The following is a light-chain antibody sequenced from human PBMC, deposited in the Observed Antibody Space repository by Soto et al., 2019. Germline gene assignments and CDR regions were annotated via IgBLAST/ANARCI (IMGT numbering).Light chain of an antibody. Sequence: QSALTQPASVSGSPGQSITISCTGTSSDVGNYNLVSWYQQVPGKAPKLIIYEVIQRPSGVSNRFSGSKSGNTASLTISGLQAEDEGDYYCCSYAGSTALFGGGTKLIVL. CDR1: SSDVGNYNL. V-gene: IGLV2-23*02. CDR3: CSYAGSTAL. CDR2: EVI. J-gene: IGLJ2*01.